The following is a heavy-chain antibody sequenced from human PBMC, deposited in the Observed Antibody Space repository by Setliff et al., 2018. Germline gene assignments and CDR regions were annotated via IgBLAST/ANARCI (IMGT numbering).Heavy chain of an antibody. CDR1: GYTFTNYG. Sequence: GASVKVSCKTSGYTFTNYGITWVRQAPGQGLEWMGWINNYSFKTNYPQKFLGRVTVTTDTSTGTAHMELGSLTSDDTAIYYCARINFYVSSGYYYAPDYWGPGTLVTVSS. V-gene: IGHV1-18*01. CDR3: ARINFYVSSGYYYAPDY. J-gene: IGHJ4*02. D-gene: IGHD3-22*01. CDR2: INNYSFKT.